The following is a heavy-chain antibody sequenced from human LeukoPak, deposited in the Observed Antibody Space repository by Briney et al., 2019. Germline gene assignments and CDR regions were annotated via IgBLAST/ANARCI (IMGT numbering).Heavy chain of an antibody. Sequence: GASVKVSCKASGYTFTGYYLHWVRQAPGQGLEWMGWINFNSGDTNYAQKSQGRVTMTRDTSISTAYMELSRLRSDDTAVYYCASPLTSDTAMVDYWGQGTLVTVSS. CDR2: INFNSGDT. CDR1: GYTFTGYY. J-gene: IGHJ4*02. D-gene: IGHD5-18*01. CDR3: ASPLTSDTAMVDY. V-gene: IGHV1-2*02.